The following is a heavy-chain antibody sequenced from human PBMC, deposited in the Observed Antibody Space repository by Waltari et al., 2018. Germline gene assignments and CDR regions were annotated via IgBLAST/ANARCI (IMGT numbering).Heavy chain of an antibody. V-gene: IGHV1-2*04. CDR2: INPNSGGT. Sequence: QVQLVQSGAEVKKPGASVKVSCKASGYTFTGYYMHWVRQAPGQGLEWMGWINPNSGGTNYAQKVQGWVTMTRDTSISTAYMELSRLRSDDTAVYYCARAIFGVVDPGMDVWGQGTTVTVSS. CDR3: ARAIFGVVDPGMDV. CDR1: GYTFTGYY. J-gene: IGHJ6*02. D-gene: IGHD3-3*01.